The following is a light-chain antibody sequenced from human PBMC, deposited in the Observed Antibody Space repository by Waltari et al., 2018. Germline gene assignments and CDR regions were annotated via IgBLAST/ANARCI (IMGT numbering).Light chain of an antibody. Sequence: QSVLTQPPSVSGAPGQRVTISCTGRNSNIGEGYDVQWYQQLPGTPPKLLISGSSNRHSGVPDRFSGSKSGTSASLAITGLQAEDEADYYCQSYDSSLSGCVFGTGTKVTVL. V-gene: IGLV1-40*01. CDR2: GSS. CDR3: QSYDSSLSGCV. J-gene: IGLJ1*01. CDR1: NSNIGEGYD.